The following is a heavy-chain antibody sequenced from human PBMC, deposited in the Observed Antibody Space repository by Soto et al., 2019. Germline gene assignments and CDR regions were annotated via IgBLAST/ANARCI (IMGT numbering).Heavy chain of an antibody. CDR1: GGTFSSYA. CDR2: IIPIFGTA. D-gene: IGHD6-13*01. CDR3: AREAASGTYNWFDP. J-gene: IGHJ5*02. Sequence: GASVKVSCKASGGTFSSYAISWVRQAPGQGLEWMGGIIPIFGTANYAQKFQGRVTITADESTSTAYMELSSLRSEDTAVYYCAREAASGTYNWFDPWGQGTLVTVSS. V-gene: IGHV1-69*13.